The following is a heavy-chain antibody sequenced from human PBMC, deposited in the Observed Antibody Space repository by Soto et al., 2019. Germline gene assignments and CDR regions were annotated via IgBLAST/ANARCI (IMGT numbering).Heavy chain of an antibody. J-gene: IGHJ6*02. D-gene: IGHD2-2*01. CDR2: ISSSSSSDYI. CDR1: GFTFSSYS. Sequence: PGGSLRLSCEASGFTFSSYSMNWVRQAPGKGLEWVSSISSSSSSDYIVYADSVKGRLSISRDNAKNSLYLQMNNLRAEDTAVYYCARQGFSTKYYTMDVWGQGTTVTVSS. V-gene: IGHV3-21*01. CDR3: ARQGFSTKYYTMDV.